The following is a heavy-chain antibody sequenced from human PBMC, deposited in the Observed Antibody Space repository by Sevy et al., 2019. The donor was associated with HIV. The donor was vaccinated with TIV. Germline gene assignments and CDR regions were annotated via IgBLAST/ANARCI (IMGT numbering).Heavy chain of an antibody. D-gene: IGHD2-2*01. V-gene: IGHV3-33*01. J-gene: IGHJ3*02. CDR2: MWYDGSNK. Sequence: GGSLRLSCAASGFTFSFYGMHWVRQAPGKALEWVAVMWYDGSNKYYADSVKGRFTNSRDNSKNTLYLQMNSLRAEDTAVYYCARDPLYCTTTSCHDDAFDIWGQGTMVTVSS. CDR3: ARDPLYCTTTSCHDDAFDI. CDR1: GFTFSFYG.